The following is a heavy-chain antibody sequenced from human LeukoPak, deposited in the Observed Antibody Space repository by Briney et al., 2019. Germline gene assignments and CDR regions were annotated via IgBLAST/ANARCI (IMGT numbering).Heavy chain of an antibody. CDR2: IIPILGIA. CDR3: ARALRNYDLGQFDY. V-gene: IGHV1-69*02. D-gene: IGHD4-11*01. J-gene: IGHJ4*02. Sequence: SSVNVSCKASGGTFSSYTISWVRQAPGQGLEWMGRIIPILGIANYAQKFQGRVTITADKPTSTAYMELSSLRSEDTAVYYCARALRNYDLGQFDYWGQGTLVTVSS. CDR1: GGTFSSYT.